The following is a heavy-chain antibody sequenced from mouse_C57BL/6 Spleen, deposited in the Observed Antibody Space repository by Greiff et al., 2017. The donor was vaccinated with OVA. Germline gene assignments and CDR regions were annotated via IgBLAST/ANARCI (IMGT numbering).Heavy chain of an antibody. CDR3: ARHSSGYGAMDY. J-gene: IGHJ4*01. CDR1: GFTFSSYG. D-gene: IGHD3-2*02. Sequence: EVQVVESGGDLVKPGGSLKLSCAASGFTFSSYGMSWVRQTPDKRLEWVATISSGGSYTYYPDSVKGRFTISRDNAKNTLYLQMSSLKSEDTAMYYCARHSSGYGAMDYWGQGTSVTVSS. CDR2: ISSGGSYT. V-gene: IGHV5-6*01.